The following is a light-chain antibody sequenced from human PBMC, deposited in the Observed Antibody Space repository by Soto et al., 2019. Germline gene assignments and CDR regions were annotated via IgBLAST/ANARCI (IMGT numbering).Light chain of an antibody. V-gene: IGKV3-20*01. CDR1: QSVSSN. CDR3: QQYDSSPRT. Sequence: EIVLTQSPGTLSLSPGERATLSCRASQSVSSNLAWYQQKPGQAPRLLIYGASTRATGIPVRFSGSGSGTDFTLTISRLEPEDFAVYWCQQYDSSPRTFGQGTKVDIK. J-gene: IGKJ1*01. CDR2: GAS.